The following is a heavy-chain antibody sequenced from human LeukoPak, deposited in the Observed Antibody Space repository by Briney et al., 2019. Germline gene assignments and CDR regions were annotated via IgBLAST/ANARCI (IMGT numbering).Heavy chain of an antibody. J-gene: IGHJ4*02. Sequence: GGSLRLSCAASGFIVSSKYMSWVRQAPGKGLEWVSGISWNSGSIGYADSVKGRFTISRDNAKNSLYLQMNSLRAEDTALYYCAKDIESTQNMVTHFDYWGQGTLVTVSS. D-gene: IGHD2-21*02. CDR3: AKDIESTQNMVTHFDY. CDR2: ISWNSGSI. CDR1: GFIVSSKY. V-gene: IGHV3-9*01.